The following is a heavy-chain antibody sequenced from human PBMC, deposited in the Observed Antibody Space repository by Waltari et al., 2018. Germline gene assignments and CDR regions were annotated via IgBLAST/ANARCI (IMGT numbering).Heavy chain of an antibody. J-gene: IGHJ4*02. CDR3: ARSFQLLYFDF. D-gene: IGHD3-10*01. CDR2: INAGTGTT. Sequence: QVQLVQSGAEVTEPGASVRVSCKASGYPFTTSAIHWVRQAPGQRLEWMGWINAGTGTTNFAQKFQNRLTISTDTSASTAYMDLHSLRSEDTAVYYCARSFQLLYFDFWGQGSLVTVSS. CDR1: GYPFTTSA. V-gene: IGHV1-3*01.